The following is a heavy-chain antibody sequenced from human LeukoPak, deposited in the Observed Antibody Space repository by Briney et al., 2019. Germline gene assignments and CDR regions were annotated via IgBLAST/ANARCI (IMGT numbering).Heavy chain of an antibody. J-gene: IGHJ6*02. CDR3: ARNNGMDV. Sequence: QPGGSLRLSCAASGFTFSSYWMSWVRQAPGRGPEWVANVNRDGSETYYLDSVKGRFTISKDNAKNSLYLQMNSLRAEDTALYHCARNNGMDVWGQGTTVIVSS. V-gene: IGHV3-7*03. CDR1: GFTFSSYW. CDR2: VNRDGSET.